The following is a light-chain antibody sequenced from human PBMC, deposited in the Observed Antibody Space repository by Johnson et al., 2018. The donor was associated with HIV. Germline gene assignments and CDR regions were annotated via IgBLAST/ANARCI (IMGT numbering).Light chain of an antibody. CDR2: DNN. CDR3: GTWDSSLSPHYF. CDR1: SSNIGNNY. Sequence: QSVLTQPPSVSAAPGQKVTISCSGSSSNIGNNYVSWYQQIPGTAPKLLIYDNNKRPSGIPDRFSGSKSGTSATLGITGLQTGDEADYYCGTWDSSLSPHYFFRTGTKITVL. V-gene: IGLV1-51*01. J-gene: IGLJ1*01.